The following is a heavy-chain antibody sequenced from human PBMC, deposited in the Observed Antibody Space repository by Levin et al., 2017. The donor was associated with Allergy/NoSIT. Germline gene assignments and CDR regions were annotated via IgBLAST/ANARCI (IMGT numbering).Heavy chain of an antibody. V-gene: IGHV3-74*01. J-gene: IGHJ4*02. CDR3: ASGSCSSSSCLDS. CDR1: GFTFSGFW. D-gene: IGHD2-2*01. CDR2: INSDGSDT. Sequence: GESLKISCAASGFTFSGFWMHWVRQVPGKGLVWVSHINSDGSDTNYADSLKGRFTFSSDNAKNTPYLHMSSLRVQDTALYYCASGSCSSSSCLDSWGPGTLVSVSS.